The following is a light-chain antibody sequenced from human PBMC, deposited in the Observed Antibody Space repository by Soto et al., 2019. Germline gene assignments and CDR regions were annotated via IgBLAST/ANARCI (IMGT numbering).Light chain of an antibody. Sequence: DIHATQSPSPLSASIADRVTIPCLSCLDIGNDLDWYQQKPGKAPKRLLFLTSTLQSGVPSRFSVAGSGAELNLTINGRRLQHFATYFCLQHKSYPWTSGQVTKV. J-gene: IGKJ1*01. CDR2: LTS. CDR1: LDIGND. CDR3: LQHKSYPWT. V-gene: IGKV1-17*01.